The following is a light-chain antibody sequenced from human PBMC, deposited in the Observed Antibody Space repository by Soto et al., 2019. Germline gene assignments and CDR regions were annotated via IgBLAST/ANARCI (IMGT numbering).Light chain of an antibody. CDR2: HNY. Sequence: QSALTQPPSASGTPGQRVTISCSGSSSNIGSDFVYWHQQLPGTAPKLLIYHNYQRPSGVPDRFSGSKSGTSGSLAISDLRSEDEADYYCSAWDDSLSAYVFGAGTKVTVL. CDR3: SAWDDSLSAYV. CDR1: SSNIGSDF. V-gene: IGLV1-47*01. J-gene: IGLJ1*01.